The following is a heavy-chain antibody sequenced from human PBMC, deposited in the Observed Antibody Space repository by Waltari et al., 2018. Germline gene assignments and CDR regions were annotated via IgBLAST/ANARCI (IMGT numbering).Heavy chain of an antibody. CDR3: ARHAYCGSTTCYYYYGMDV. CDR2: IYPGDSET. J-gene: IGHJ6*02. V-gene: IGHV5-51*01. Sequence: EVQLVQSGAEVKKPGESLKISCKGSGDSFTTYWIGWVRQMPVKGLGWMGIIYPGDSETRYSPSFQGQGTISADKSIRTAYLQWSSLKASDTAMYYCARHAYCGSTTCYYYYGMDVWGQGTTVTVSS. CDR1: GDSFTTYW. D-gene: IGHD2-2*01.